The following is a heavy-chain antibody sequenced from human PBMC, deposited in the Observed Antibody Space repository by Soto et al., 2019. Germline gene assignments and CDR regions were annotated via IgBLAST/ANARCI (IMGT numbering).Heavy chain of an antibody. CDR1: GFTFDDYA. Sequence: EVQLVESGGGLVQPGRSLRLSCAASGFTFDDYAMHWVRQVPGKGLEWVSGLSWNSGTIDYADSVKGRFTISRDNAKNSLHLQMNSLKPEDTAFYYCAKAESSGWYYSVDYWGQGTLVPVSP. CDR3: AKAESSGWYYSVDY. D-gene: IGHD6-19*01. J-gene: IGHJ4*02. V-gene: IGHV3-9*01. CDR2: LSWNSGTI.